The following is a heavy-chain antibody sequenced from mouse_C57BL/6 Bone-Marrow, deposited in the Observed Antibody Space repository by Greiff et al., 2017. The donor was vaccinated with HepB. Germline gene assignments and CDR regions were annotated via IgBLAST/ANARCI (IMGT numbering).Heavy chain of an antibody. Sequence: QVQLQQSGAELVKPGASVKLSCKASGYTFTSYWMHWVKQRPGRGLEWIGRIDPNSGGTKYNEKLKSKATLTVDKPSSTAYMELSSMTSEESADYYCAREKGITTVVAPFAYWGQGTLVTVSA. D-gene: IGHD1-1*01. CDR2: IDPNSGGT. CDR1: GYTFTSYW. J-gene: IGHJ3*01. CDR3: AREKGITTVVAPFAY. V-gene: IGHV1-72*01.